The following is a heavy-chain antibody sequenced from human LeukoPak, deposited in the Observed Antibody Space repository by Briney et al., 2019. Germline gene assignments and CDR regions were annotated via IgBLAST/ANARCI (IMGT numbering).Heavy chain of an antibody. V-gene: IGHV1-69*04. CDR3: AIGSCGSTSCPPRYNWFDP. J-gene: IGHJ5*02. CDR2: FIPILGIA. D-gene: IGHD2-2*01. CDR1: GGTFSSYA. Sequence: VKVSCKASGGTFSSYAITWVRQDPGQGLEWMGRFIPILGIANYAQKFQGRVTITADKSTSTAYMELSSLRSEDTAVYYCAIGSCGSTSCPPRYNWFDPWGQGTLVTVSS.